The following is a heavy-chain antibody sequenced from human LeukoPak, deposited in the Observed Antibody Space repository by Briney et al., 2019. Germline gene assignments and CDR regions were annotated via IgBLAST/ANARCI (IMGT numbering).Heavy chain of an antibody. CDR2: IFHSGST. CDR1: GYSIRSSYF. V-gene: IGHV4-38-2*02. D-gene: IGHD3-3*02. J-gene: IGHJ5*02. Sequence: SETLSLTCTVSGYSIRSSYFWGWIRQPPGKGLEWIGIIFHSGSTYYDPSLKSRVTISVDTSKNQFSLKLSSVTAADTAVYYCARGGSLFGWFDPWGQGTLVTVSS. CDR3: ARGGSLFGWFDP.